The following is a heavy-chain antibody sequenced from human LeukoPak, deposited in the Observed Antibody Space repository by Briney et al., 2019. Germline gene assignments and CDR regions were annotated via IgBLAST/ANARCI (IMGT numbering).Heavy chain of an antibody. D-gene: IGHD4-17*01. J-gene: IGHJ4*02. Sequence: GASVKVSCKTSGYTFTGYYMHWVRQAPGQGLEWMGWINPNSGGTNYAQKLQGRVPMTRDTSISTAYMELSRLRSDDTAVYYCARAAVTTGYFDYWGQGTLVTVSS. V-gene: IGHV1-2*02. CDR1: GYTFTGYY. CDR2: INPNSGGT. CDR3: ARAAVTTGYFDY.